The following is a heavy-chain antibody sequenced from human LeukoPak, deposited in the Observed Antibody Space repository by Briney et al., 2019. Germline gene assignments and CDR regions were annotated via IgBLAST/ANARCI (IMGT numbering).Heavy chain of an antibody. V-gene: IGHV3-21*05. Sequence: GGSLRLSCAASGFTFSDYSMNWVRRAPGRGLEWISYIGLASGFVSYADSVKGRFSISSDTARNSVNLQMSSLRAEDTAVYYCARDHNWAFDSWGQGTLVTVSS. J-gene: IGHJ4*02. CDR3: ARDHNWAFDS. CDR1: GFTFSDYS. D-gene: IGHD1-20*01. CDR2: IGLASGFV.